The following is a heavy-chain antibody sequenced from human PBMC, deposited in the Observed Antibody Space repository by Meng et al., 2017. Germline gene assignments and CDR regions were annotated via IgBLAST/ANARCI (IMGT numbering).Heavy chain of an antibody. V-gene: IGHV1-2*02. J-gene: IGHJ5*02. D-gene: IGHD3-22*01. CDR1: GYTFTGYY. Sequence: ASVKVSCKASGYTFTGYYMHWVRQAPGQGLEWMGWINPNSGGTNYAQKFQGRVTMTRDTSISTAYMGLSRLRSDDTAVYYCARVGSGYYYVKRDDNWFDPWGQGTLVTVSS. CDR2: INPNSGGT. CDR3: ARVGSGYYYVKRDDNWFDP.